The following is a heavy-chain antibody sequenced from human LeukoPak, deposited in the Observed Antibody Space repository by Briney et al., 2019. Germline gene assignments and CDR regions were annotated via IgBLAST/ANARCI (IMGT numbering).Heavy chain of an antibody. J-gene: IGHJ6*03. D-gene: IGHD5-24*01. CDR1: GGSLSGFY. CDR2: INQSGST. CDR3: ARDQMALYYYMDV. Sequence: SETLSLTCAVYGGSLSGFYWSWIRQSPGKGLEWIGEINQSGSTNYNPSLRSRVTISVDTSKNQFSLKLSSVTAADTAVYYCARDQMALYYYMDVWGKGTTVTISS. V-gene: IGHV4-34*01.